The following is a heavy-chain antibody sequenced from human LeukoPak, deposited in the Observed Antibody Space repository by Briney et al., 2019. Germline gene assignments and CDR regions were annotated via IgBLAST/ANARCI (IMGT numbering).Heavy chain of an antibody. CDR3: ATANLEYYDFWSGYAGV. Sequence: SETLSLTRAVYGGSFSGYYWSWIRQPPGKGLEWIGEINHSGSTNYNPSLKSRVTISVDTSKNQFSLKLSSVTAAGTAVYYCATANLEYYDFWSGYAGVWGKGTTVTVSS. CDR2: INHSGST. J-gene: IGHJ6*04. D-gene: IGHD3-3*01. CDR1: GGSFSGYY. V-gene: IGHV4-34*01.